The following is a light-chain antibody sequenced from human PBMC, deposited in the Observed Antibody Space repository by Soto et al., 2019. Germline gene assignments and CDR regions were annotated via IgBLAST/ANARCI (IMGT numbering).Light chain of an antibody. V-gene: IGKV1-5*03. CDR3: QPYNTYSRT. CDR2: KAS. J-gene: IGKJ1*01. Sequence: DIQMTQSPSTLSASVGDRVTITCRASQSISNWLDWYQQRPGKAPKLLIYKASSLEGGVALRFIGSGSGTEFTHAISSLQPDYFSTYYCQPYNTYSRTFGQETKVEIK. CDR1: QSISNW.